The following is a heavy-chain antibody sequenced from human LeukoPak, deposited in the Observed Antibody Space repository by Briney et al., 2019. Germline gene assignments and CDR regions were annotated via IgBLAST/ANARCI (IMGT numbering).Heavy chain of an antibody. CDR1: GFTFSDYY. J-gene: IGHJ6*03. CDR3: ARALSQTVAGIPYYYMDV. Sequence: GGSLRLSCAASGFTFSDYYMSWLRQAPGKGLEGVSYINSSGSTIYYADSVKGRFTISRDNAKNSLYLQMNSLRAEDTAVYYCARALSQTVAGIPYYYMDVWGKGTTVTVSS. CDR2: INSSGSTI. D-gene: IGHD6-19*01. V-gene: IGHV3-11*04.